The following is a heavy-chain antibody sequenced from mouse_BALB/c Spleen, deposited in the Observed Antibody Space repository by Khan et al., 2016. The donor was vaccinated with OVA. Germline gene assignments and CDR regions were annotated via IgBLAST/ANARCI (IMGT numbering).Heavy chain of an antibody. Sequence: EVQLVESGPGLVKPSQSLSLTCTVTGYSITGGYGWNWIRQFPGNKLEWMGYISYSGSTNYNPSLKSRISITRETSKKQFLLQLNSVTTEDTATYYCARTARIKYWGQGTTLTVSS. D-gene: IGHD1-2*01. CDR1: GYSITGGYG. J-gene: IGHJ2*01. CDR3: ARTARIKY. CDR2: ISYSGST. V-gene: IGHV3-2*02.